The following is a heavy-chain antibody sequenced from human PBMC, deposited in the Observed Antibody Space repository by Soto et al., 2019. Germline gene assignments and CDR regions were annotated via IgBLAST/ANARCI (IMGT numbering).Heavy chain of an antibody. CDR3: ARIYDFWSGHGASDI. J-gene: IGHJ3*02. Sequence: QVQLQESGPGLVKPSQTLSLTCNVSNGSVSSTGYYWSWIRQHPGKGLEYIGYIYYSGSTYYNPSLKSRVTISGDTSKNQFSLKLSSVTAADTAVYYCARIYDFWSGHGASDIWGRGTMVTVSS. V-gene: IGHV4-31*02. CDR2: IYYSGST. D-gene: IGHD3-3*01. CDR1: NGSVSSTGYY.